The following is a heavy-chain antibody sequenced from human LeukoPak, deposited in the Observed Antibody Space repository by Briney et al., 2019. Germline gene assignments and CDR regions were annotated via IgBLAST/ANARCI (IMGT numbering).Heavy chain of an antibody. D-gene: IGHD3-22*01. Sequence: TGGSLRLSCAASGFTFSSYGVHWVRQAPGKGLEWVAVISYDGSNKYYADSVKGRFTISRDSSKNTLYLQMNSLRAEDTAVYYCARGSNYYDSSGYYPYYFDYWGQGTLVTVSS. V-gene: IGHV3-30*19. CDR3: ARGSNYYDSSGYYPYYFDY. CDR2: ISYDGSNK. J-gene: IGHJ4*02. CDR1: GFTFSSYG.